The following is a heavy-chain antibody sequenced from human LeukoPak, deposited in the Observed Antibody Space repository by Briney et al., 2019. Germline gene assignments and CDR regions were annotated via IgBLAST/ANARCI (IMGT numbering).Heavy chain of an antibody. Sequence: GGSLRLSCAASGFTFSAFGMNWVRQAPGRGLEWVSTITKSGDTTYYVDSVKGRFTISRDNSKNTLYLQMSSLRAEDTAKYYCTKDYCGRFCSAVWGQGTTVTVSS. CDR3: TKDYCGRFCSAV. CDR2: ITKSGDTT. D-gene: IGHD3-3*01. J-gene: IGHJ6*02. CDR1: GFTFSAFG. V-gene: IGHV3-23*01.